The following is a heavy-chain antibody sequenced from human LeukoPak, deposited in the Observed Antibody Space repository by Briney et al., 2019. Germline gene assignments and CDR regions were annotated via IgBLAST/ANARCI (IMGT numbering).Heavy chain of an antibody. CDR3: ARGPAGAFWSGYLVGIYYYYYMDV. V-gene: IGHV1-8*03. CDR1: GYTFTSYD. Sequence: ASVKVSCKASGYTFTSYDINWVRQATGQGLEWMGWMNPNSGNTGYAQKFQGRVTITRNTSISTAYMELSSLRSEDTAVYYCARGPAGAFWSGYLVGIYYYYYMDVWGKGTTVTVSS. CDR2: MNPNSGNT. J-gene: IGHJ6*03. D-gene: IGHD3-3*01.